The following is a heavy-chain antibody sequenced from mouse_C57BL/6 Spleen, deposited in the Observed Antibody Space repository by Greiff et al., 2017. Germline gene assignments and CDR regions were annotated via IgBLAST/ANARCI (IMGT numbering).Heavy chain of an antibody. J-gene: IGHJ3*01. CDR2: IWSGGST. D-gene: IGHD2-4*01. CDR1: GFSLTSYG. CDR3: ARKGDYDGTWFAY. Sequence: VKVVESGPGLVQPSQSLSITCTVSGFSLTSYGVHWVRQSPGKGLEWLGVIWSGGSTDYNAAFISRLSISKDNSKSQVFFKMNSLQADDTAIYXCARKGDYDGTWFAYWGQGTLVTVSA. V-gene: IGHV2-2*01.